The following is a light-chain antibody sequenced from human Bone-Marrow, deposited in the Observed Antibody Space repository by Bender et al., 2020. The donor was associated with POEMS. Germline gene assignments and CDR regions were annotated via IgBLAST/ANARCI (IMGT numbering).Light chain of an antibody. CDR2: DVS. V-gene: IGLV2-14*03. J-gene: IGLJ2*01. Sequence: QSALTQPASVSGSPGQSITISCTGTSSDVGAYTYVSWYQHHPGKAPKLMIYDVSHRPSGVSNRFSGSKSGNTASLTISGLQAEDESDYYCSSYTSSNTVIFGGGTKLTVL. CDR3: SSYTSSNTVI. CDR1: SSDVGAYTY.